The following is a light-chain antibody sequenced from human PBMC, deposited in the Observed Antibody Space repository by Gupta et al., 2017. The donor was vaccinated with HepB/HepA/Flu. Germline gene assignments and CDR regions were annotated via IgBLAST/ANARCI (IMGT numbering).Light chain of an antibody. CDR1: SSDVGGYNY. J-gene: IGLJ1*01. CDR3: SSYTSSSTLHV. CDR2: DVS. Sequence: QSALTQPASVSRSPGQSITISCTGTSSDVGGYNYVSWYQQHPGKAPKLMIYDVSNRPSGVSNRFSGSKSGNTASLTISGLQAEDEADYYCSSYTSSSTLHVFGTGTKVTVL. V-gene: IGLV2-14*01.